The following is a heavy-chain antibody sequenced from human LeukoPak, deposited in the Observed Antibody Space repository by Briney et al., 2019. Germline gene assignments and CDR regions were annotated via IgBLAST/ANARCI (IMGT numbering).Heavy chain of an antibody. CDR3: ARRSGIAVAGAFDY. J-gene: IGHJ4*02. CDR1: GFTVSSNY. D-gene: IGHD6-19*01. CDR2: ISGSGDST. V-gene: IGHV3-23*01. Sequence: SGGSLRLSCAASGFTVSSNYMSWVRQAPGKGLEWVSGISGSGDSTYHADSAKGRFTISRDNSKNTLYLQMNSLRAEDTAVYYCARRSGIAVAGAFDYWGQGTLVTVSS.